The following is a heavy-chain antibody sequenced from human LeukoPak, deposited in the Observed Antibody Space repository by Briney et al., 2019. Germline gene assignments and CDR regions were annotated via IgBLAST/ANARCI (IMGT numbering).Heavy chain of an antibody. CDR2: INPSGGST. D-gene: IGHD2-21*01. CDR3: AADRNNPAYCGGDCFFS. Sequence: ASVKVSCKASGYTFTSYYMHWVRQAPGQGLEWMGIINPSGGSTSYAQKFQGRVTMTRDTSTSTVYMELSSLRSEDTAVYYCAADRNNPAYCGGDCFFSWGQGTLVTVSS. CDR1: GYTFTSYY. V-gene: IGHV1-46*01. J-gene: IGHJ5*02.